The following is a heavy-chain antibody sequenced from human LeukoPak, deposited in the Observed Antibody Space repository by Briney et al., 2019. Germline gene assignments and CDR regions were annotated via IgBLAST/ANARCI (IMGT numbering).Heavy chain of an antibody. Sequence: PGGSLRLSCAASGFTFCSYGMHWVRQAPGKGLEWVAVISYDGSNKYYADSVKGRFTISRDNSKNTLYLQMNSLRAEDTAVYYCATYGSGSYFFDYWGQGTLVTVSS. J-gene: IGHJ4*02. CDR2: ISYDGSNK. CDR3: ATYGSGSYFFDY. D-gene: IGHD3-10*01. CDR1: GFTFCSYG. V-gene: IGHV3-30*03.